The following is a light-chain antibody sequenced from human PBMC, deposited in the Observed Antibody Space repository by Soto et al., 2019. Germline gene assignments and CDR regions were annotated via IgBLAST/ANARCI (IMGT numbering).Light chain of an antibody. CDR2: EVS. CDR3: SSYTSSSGKV. V-gene: IGLV2-14*01. CDR1: SSDVGGYNY. Sequence: QSALTQPASVSGSPGQSITISCTGTSSDVGGYNYVSWYQQHPGKAPKLMIYEVSNRPSGVSNRFSGSKSGNTASLTISGLQAEDEADYYCSSYTSSSGKVFGGGTKLTAL. J-gene: IGLJ3*02.